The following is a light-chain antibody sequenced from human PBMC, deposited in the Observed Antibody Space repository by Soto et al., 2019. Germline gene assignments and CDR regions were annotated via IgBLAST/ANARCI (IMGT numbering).Light chain of an antibody. CDR1: QSLLQSKGYNY. V-gene: IGKV2-28*01. CDR2: FGS. Sequence: DIVMTQSPLSLPVTPGEPASISCSSSQSLLQSKGYNYLGWYLQKPGQSPQLLIFFGSYRASGVPDRFSGSGSGTDCTLKIRSVEAEDVGIYYCMQSQQTPPTFGQGTRVEIK. J-gene: IGKJ1*01. CDR3: MQSQQTPPT.